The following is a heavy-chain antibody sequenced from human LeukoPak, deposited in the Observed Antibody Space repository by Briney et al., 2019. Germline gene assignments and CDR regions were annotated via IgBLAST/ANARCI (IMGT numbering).Heavy chain of an antibody. CDR2: VSSSSSYI. D-gene: IGHD5-12*01. J-gene: IGHJ6*03. Sequence: PGGSLRLSXAASGFTFSSYSMNWVRQAPGKGLEWVSSVSSSSSYIYYADSVKGRFTISRDNAKNSLYLQMNSLRAEDTAVYYCARDGRGYSGYDSVYYYYMDVWGKGTTVTVSS. V-gene: IGHV3-21*01. CDR3: ARDGRGYSGYDSVYYYYMDV. CDR1: GFTFSSYS.